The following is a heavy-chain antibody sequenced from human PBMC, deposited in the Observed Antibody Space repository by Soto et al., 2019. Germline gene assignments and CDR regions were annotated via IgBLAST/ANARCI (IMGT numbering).Heavy chain of an antibody. V-gene: IGHV1-69*13. J-gene: IGHJ4*02. CDR2: IIPIFDTT. Sequence: SVKVSGKASGGTFISYAIRLLIQAPGQVLEWMGRIIPIFDTTNYAQKFQGRVTITADESTSTAYMELSSLRSEDTAVYYCVGYYYNTRGYYYDYWGQGTLVTVSS. CDR1: GGTFISYA. CDR3: VGYYYNTRGYYYDY. D-gene: IGHD3-22*01.